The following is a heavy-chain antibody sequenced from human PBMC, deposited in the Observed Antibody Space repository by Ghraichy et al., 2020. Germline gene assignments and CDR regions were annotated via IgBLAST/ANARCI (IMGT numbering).Heavy chain of an antibody. CDR1: GYNFNTYG. J-gene: IGHJ2*01. CDR2: ISGSNGDT. CDR3: ARAPRSRLLIPDWYFDL. V-gene: IGHV1-18*01. Sequence: ASVKVSCKASGYNFNTYGITWVRQAPGQGLEWPGWISGSNGDTDYAQRVQGRVTMTTDTSTSTAYMDLRNLRSDDTAVYYCARAPRSRLLIPDWYFDLWGRGTLVIVSS. D-gene: IGHD3-16*01.